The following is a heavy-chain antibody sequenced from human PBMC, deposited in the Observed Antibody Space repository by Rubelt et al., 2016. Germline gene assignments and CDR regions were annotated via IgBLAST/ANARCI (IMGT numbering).Heavy chain of an antibody. CDR2: ISGHNGNT. Sequence: QVQLVQSGAEVKKPGSSVKVSCKASGGTFSSYAISWVRQAPGQGLEWMGGISGHNGNTQYIQKFQDRITMTTDTSTTTAYMELRSLTSDDTAVDYCARCKGGTCILINQGFDPWGQGTLVTVSS. J-gene: IGHJ5*02. CDR3: ARCKGGTCILINQGFDP. D-gene: IGHD1/OR15-1a*01. V-gene: IGHV1-18*01. CDR1: GGTFSSYA.